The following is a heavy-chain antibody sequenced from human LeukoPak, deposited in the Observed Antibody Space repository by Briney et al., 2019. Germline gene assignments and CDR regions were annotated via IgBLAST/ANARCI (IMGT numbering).Heavy chain of an antibody. CDR2: IKQDGSEK. CDR3: ATFNPYYYDSSGLDAFDI. J-gene: IGHJ3*02. D-gene: IGHD3-22*01. CDR1: GFTFSSYW. V-gene: IGHV3-7*01. Sequence: GGSLRLSCAASGFTFSSYWMSWVRQAPGKGLEWVANIKQDGSEKYYVDSVKGRFTISRDNAKNSLYLQMNSLRAEDTAVYYCATFNPYYYDSSGLDAFDIWGQGTMVTVSS.